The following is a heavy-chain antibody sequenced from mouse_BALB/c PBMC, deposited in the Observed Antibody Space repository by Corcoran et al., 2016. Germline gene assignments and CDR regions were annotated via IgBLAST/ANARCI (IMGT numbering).Heavy chain of an antibody. CDR1: GFNIKDTY. CDR3: AKWSSSYPDY. Sequence: EVQLQQSGAELVKPGASVKLSCTASGFNIKDTYMHWVKQRPEQGLEWIGRIDPANGNTKYDPKFQGKATITADTSSNKGYLQLSSLTSEDTDVYYCAKWSSSYPDYWGQGTTLTVSS. V-gene: IGHV14-3*02. CDR2: IDPANGNT. D-gene: IGHD1-1*01. J-gene: IGHJ2*01.